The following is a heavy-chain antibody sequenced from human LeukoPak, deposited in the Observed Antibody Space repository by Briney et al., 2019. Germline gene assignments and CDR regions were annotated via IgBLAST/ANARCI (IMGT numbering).Heavy chain of an antibody. J-gene: IGHJ4*02. CDR3: AREYYDFWSGYYTFAY. D-gene: IGHD3-3*01. Sequence: GGSLRLSCAASGFTLSSYSMNWVRQAPGKGLEWVSSISSSSSYIYYADSVKGRFTISRDNAKNSLYLQMDSLRAEDTAVYYCAREYYDFWSGYYTFAYWGQGTLVTVSS. CDR2: ISSSSSYI. CDR1: GFTLSSYS. V-gene: IGHV3-21*01.